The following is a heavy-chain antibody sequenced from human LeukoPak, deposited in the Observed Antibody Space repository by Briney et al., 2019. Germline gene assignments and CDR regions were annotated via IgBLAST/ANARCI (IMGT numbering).Heavy chain of an antibody. CDR2: IRDKPDGGTT. Sequence: RGSLRLSCAASVFTFSNAWMSWVRQAPGKGLEWVGHIRDKPDGGTTDYAAAVKGRFTISRDDSKSMLYLQMNSRKTEDTAVYYCTQDNAPGMDVWGQGTTVTVSS. D-gene: IGHD2-2*01. CDR3: TQDNAPGMDV. J-gene: IGHJ6*02. CDR1: VFTFSNAW. V-gene: IGHV3-15*01.